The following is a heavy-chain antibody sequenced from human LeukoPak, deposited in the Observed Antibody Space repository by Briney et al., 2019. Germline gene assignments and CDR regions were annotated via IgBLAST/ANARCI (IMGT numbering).Heavy chain of an antibody. CDR3: ARANTVTTLYYYGMDV. V-gene: IGHV1-69*13. J-gene: IGHJ6*02. Sequence: ASVKVPCKASGGTFSSYAISWVRQAPGQGLEWMGGIIPIFGTANYAQKFQGRVTITADESTSTAYMELSSLRSEDTAVYYCARANTVTTLYYYGMDVWGQGTTVTVSS. D-gene: IGHD4-17*01. CDR2: IIPIFGTA. CDR1: GGTFSSYA.